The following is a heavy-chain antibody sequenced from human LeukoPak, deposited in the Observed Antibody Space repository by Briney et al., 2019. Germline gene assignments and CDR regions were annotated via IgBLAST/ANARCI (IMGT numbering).Heavy chain of an antibody. CDR3: ARHGYSSGWLDY. Sequence: GESLKISFQASGYNFTTYCIGWVRQMPGKGLEWMGIIYPGDSDTRYSQSFQGQVTLSADKSISTTFLQWSSLKASDNAMYCCARHGYSSGWLDYWGQRTLVTVSS. CDR2: IYPGDSDT. V-gene: IGHV5-51*01. J-gene: IGHJ4*02. CDR1: GYNFTTYC. D-gene: IGHD6-19*01.